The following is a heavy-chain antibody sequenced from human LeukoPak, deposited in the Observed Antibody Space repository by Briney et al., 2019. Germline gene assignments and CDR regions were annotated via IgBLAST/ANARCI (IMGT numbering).Heavy chain of an antibody. CDR1: GYTFTSYG. CDR2: ISSYNGNT. D-gene: IGHD6-19*01. V-gene: IGHV1-18*04. Sequence: ASVKVSCKASGYTFTSYGISWVRQARGQGLEWMGWISSYNGNTNYAQKLQGRVTMTTDPSPSTAYMELRSLTSDDTAVYYCARGPIAVAGTPLGLLFDPWGQGTLVTVSS. CDR3: ARGPIAVAGTPLGLLFDP. J-gene: IGHJ5*02.